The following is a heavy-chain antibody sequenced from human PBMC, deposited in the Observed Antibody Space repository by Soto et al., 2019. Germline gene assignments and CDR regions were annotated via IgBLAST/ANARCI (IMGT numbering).Heavy chain of an antibody. D-gene: IGHD4-17*01. V-gene: IGHV3-30*18. J-gene: IGHJ6*02. CDR1: GFTFSTYG. CDR2: ISYDGTNK. Sequence: QVQLVESGGGEVQPGRSLTISCAASGFTFSTYGMHWVRQTPGKGLEWVAVISYDGTNKFYSDSVKGRFTISSDNFKNSLTLQMNSLRADATAVYSCAKDLQSYGDYDYYFYGMDVWGLGTRVTVSS. CDR3: AKDLQSYGDYDYYFYGMDV.